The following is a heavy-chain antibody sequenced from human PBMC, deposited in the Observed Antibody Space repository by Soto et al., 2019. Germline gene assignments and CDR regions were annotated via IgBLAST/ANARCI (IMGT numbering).Heavy chain of an antibody. CDR1: EFTFRSYW. D-gene: IGHD1-7*01. CDR2: ISGDGSST. V-gene: IGHV3-74*01. J-gene: IGHJ3*01. Sequence: GGSLRLSCAASEFTFRSYWMHWVRQSPGKGLVWVSRISGDGSSTNYADSVKGRFTISRDNAKNTVYLQIDSLRAEDTAVYYCARSLPGTYGAFDLWGQGXVVTV. CDR3: ARSLPGTYGAFDL.